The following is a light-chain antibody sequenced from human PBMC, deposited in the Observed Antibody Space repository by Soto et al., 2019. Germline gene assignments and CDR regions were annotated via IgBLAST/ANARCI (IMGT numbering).Light chain of an antibody. V-gene: IGKV1-5*03. J-gene: IGKJ4*01. CDR2: KAA. CDR1: QSISSW. Sequence: DIQMTQSPSTLSASVGDRVTITCRASQSISSWLAWYQQKPGKAPKLLIYKAASLESGFPSRFSGSGSGTEFTLTISSLQPDDFAPSYCQQYNSYFLLTFGGGTKVEIK. CDR3: QQYNSYFLLT.